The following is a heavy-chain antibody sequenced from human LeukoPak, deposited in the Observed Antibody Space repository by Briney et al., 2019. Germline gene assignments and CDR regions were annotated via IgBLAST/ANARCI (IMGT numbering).Heavy chain of an antibody. CDR2: ISAYNGNT. CDR1: GYTFTSYG. Sequence: ASVKVSCKASGYTFTSYGISWVRQAPGQGLKWMGWISAYNGNTNYAQKLQGRVTVTTDTSTSTAYMELRSLRSDDTAVYYCARSRPYGPLAAAGVDPWGQGTLVTVSS. CDR3: ARSRPYGPLAAAGVDP. V-gene: IGHV1-18*01. D-gene: IGHD6-13*01. J-gene: IGHJ5*02.